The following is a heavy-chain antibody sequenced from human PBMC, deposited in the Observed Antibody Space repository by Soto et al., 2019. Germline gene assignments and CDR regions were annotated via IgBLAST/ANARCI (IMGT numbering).Heavy chain of an antibody. CDR2: IHYRGKI. D-gene: IGHD6-13*01. CDR1: GGSLSSNDYF. CDR3: ARSKLAAAGTFDI. Sequence: KASESLSLTCTISGGSLSSNDYFWGWIRQPPGKELEWLGTIHYRGKISYSPSLESRVTISVDTSKNQFSLMLSSVTAADTAVYYCARSKLAAAGTFDIWGQGTMVNVSS. J-gene: IGHJ3*02. V-gene: IGHV4-39*07.